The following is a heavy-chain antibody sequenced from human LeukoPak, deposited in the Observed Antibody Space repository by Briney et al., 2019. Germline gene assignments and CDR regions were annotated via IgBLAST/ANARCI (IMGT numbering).Heavy chain of an antibody. CDR1: GVTFSSYE. CDR2: ISSSGRTI. V-gene: IGHV3-48*03. CDR3: ARGDGYCSSTSCYAGPSYGLDV. Sequence: PGRSLRLSCAGSGVTFSSYEFNWVGQAAGKGLESGSYISSSGRTIVYADSLKGRFTISRDNAKNSLYLQMNSLRAEDTAVYHCARGDGYCSSTSCYAGPSYGLDVWGQGTTVTVSS. J-gene: IGHJ6*02. D-gene: IGHD2-2*03.